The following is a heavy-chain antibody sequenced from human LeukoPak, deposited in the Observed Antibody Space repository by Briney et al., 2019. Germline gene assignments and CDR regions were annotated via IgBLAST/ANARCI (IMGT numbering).Heavy chain of an antibody. J-gene: IGHJ4*02. CDR1: GFTFSSYE. CDR3: ARDVEIVGATFAVDYFDY. V-gene: IGHV3-48*03. CDR2: ISSSGSTI. Sequence: GGSLRLSCAASGFTFSSYEMNWVRQAPGKGLEWVSYISSSGSTIYYADSVKGRFTISRDNAKNSLYLQMNSLRAEDTAVYYCARDVEIVGATFAVDYFDYRGQGTLVTVSS. D-gene: IGHD1-26*01.